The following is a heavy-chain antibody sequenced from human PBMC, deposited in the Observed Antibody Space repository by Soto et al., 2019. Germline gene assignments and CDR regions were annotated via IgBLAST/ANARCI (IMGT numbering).Heavy chain of an antibody. V-gene: IGHV6-1*01. CDR2: TYYRSKWYN. J-gene: IGHJ5*02. CDR3: ARDSYSGYDWRYWFDP. Sequence: SQTLSLTCAISGDSVSSNSAAWNWIRQSPSRGLEWLGRTYYRSKWYNDYAVSVKSRITINPDTSKNQFSLQLNSVTPEDTAVYYCARDSYSGYDWRYWFDPWGQGTLVTVSS. D-gene: IGHD5-12*01. CDR1: GDSVSSNSAA.